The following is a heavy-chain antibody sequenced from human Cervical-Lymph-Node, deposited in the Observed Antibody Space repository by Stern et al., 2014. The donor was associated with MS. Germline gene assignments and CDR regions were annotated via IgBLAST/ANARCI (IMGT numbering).Heavy chain of an antibody. CDR3: ARERAGPYFYYGMDV. CDR2: ISDDGSKE. D-gene: IGHD2-21*01. J-gene: IGHJ6*02. Sequence: VQLVESGGGVVQPGRSLRVSCAASGFSFGSFAMHWVRQAPGEGLEWVALISDDGSKEYYANSVKGRFTISRDNSKNTLYLQVRSLRTEDTAVYYCARERAGPYFYYGMDVWGQGTTVTVS. CDR1: GFSFGSFA. V-gene: IGHV3-30*04.